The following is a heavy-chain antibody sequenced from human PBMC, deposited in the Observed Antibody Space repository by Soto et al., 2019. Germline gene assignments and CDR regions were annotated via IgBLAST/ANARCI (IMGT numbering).Heavy chain of an antibody. J-gene: IGHJ4*02. CDR2: ISSSTSSI. CDR1: GFTFSTYS. V-gene: IGHV3-48*01. CDR3: ARVGRSGWADDY. D-gene: IGHD6-19*01. Sequence: EVQLVESGGGLVQPGGSLRLSCAASGFTFSTYSMNWVRQAPGKGLEWISNISSSTSSIYYTDSVKGRFTISRDNAKNSLYLQMDSLRVEDTAVYYCARVGRSGWADDYWGQGTLVTVSS.